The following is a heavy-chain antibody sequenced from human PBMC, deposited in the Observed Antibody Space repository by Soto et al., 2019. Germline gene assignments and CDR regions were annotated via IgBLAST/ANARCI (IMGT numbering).Heavy chain of an antibody. Sequence: QVQLVQSGAEVKKPGASVKVSCKASGYTFTSYGISWVRQAPGQRLEWMGWISAYNGNTNYAQKLQGRVTMTTDTSTSTAYMELRSLRSDDTAVYYCARAHVDTEAKYYSYGMDVWGQGTTVTVSS. J-gene: IGHJ6*02. D-gene: IGHD5-18*01. CDR3: ARAHVDTEAKYYSYGMDV. CDR1: GYTFTSYG. CDR2: ISAYNGNT. V-gene: IGHV1-18*01.